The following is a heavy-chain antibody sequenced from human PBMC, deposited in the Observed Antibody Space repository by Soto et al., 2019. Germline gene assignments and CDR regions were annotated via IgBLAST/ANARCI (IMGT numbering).Heavy chain of an antibody. V-gene: IGHV4-34*01. CDR1: GGCFSGYY. CDR2: INHSGST. D-gene: IGHD2-15*01. CDR3: ARAPTPVVVAAKYYYGMDV. Sequence: SETLSLTCAVYGGCFSGYYWSWIRQPPGKGLEWIGEINHSGSTNYNPSLKSRVTISVDTSKNQFSLKLSSVTAADTAVYYCARAPTPVVVAAKYYYGMDVWGQGTTVTVSS. J-gene: IGHJ6*02.